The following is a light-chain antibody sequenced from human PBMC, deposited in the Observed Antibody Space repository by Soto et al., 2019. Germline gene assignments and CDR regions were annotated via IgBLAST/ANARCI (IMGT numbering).Light chain of an antibody. Sequence: DIQMTQSPTSLSASVGDRVTITCRASQDIRNFVARYQQKPGKAPKLLIYDASTLQSGVPSRFSGSGSGTEFTLTSTSLQPEDVATYSCQQYSSVPVFGPGTKVEIK. V-gene: IGKV1-27*01. CDR2: DAS. CDR3: QQYSSVPV. J-gene: IGKJ3*01. CDR1: QDIRNF.